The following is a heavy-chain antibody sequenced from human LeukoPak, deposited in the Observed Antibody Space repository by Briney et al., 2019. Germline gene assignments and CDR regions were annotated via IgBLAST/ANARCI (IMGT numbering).Heavy chain of an antibody. V-gene: IGHV1-3*01. CDR3: ARVPPLRYYFDH. J-gene: IGHJ4*02. CDR1: GYTFTSYA. CDR2: INAGNGNT. D-gene: IGHD3-16*01. Sequence: GASVKVSCKASGYTFTSYAMHWVRQAPGQRLEWMGWINAGNGNTKYSQKFQGRVTITRDTSASTAYMELSSLRSEDTAVYYCARVPPLRYYFDHWGQGTLVTVSS.